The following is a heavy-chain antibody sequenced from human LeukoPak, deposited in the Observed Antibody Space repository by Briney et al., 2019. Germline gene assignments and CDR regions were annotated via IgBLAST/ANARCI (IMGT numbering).Heavy chain of an antibody. CDR3: ARTDYGDYRWYFDL. J-gene: IGHJ2*01. Sequence: ASVKVSCKASGYTFTNYYMHWVRQAPGQGLEWMGKINPSGGSTSYAQKFQGRVTMTRDTSTSTVYMELSSLTSEDTAVYYCARTDYGDYRWYFDLWGRGTLVTVSS. CDR2: INPSGGST. CDR1: GYTFTNYY. D-gene: IGHD4-17*01. V-gene: IGHV1-46*01.